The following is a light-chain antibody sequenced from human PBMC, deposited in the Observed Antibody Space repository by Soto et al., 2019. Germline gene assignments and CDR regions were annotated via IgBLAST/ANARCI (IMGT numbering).Light chain of an antibody. CDR3: QVWDSGSGHRV. CDR2: YDR. CDR1: NIGSRS. V-gene: IGLV3-21*04. Sequence: SYELTQPPSVSVAPGRTATITCWGNNIGSRSVHWYQQMSGQAPLLVIYYDRDRPSGIPERFSGSNSGNTATLTINRVEDGDEADYYCQVWDSGSGHRVFGGGTKVTVL. J-gene: IGLJ2*01.